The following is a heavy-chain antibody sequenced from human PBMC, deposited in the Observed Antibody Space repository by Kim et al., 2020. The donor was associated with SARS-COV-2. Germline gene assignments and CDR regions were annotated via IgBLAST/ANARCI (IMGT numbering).Heavy chain of an antibody. CDR2: ISSSGGHM. CDR3: ARDSSHCSSFRCYHQYYSWDV. V-gene: IGHV3-21*01. D-gene: IGHD2-2*01. J-gene: IGHJ6*02. CDR1: GFSFSTYS. Sequence: GGSLRLSCAGSGFSFSTYSMNWVRQAPGRGLEWISSISSSGGHMFYADSVRGRFTISRDNAKNSLYLLMNSLRAEDTAVYYCARDSSHCSSFRCYHQYYSWDVWGQGTTVTVSS.